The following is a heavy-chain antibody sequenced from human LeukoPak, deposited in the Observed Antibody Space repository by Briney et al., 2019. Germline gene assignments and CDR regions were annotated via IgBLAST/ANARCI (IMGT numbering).Heavy chain of an antibody. CDR3: ARDGAATVAGYAFDI. Sequence: SETLSLTCAVSGGSINSSSCYWGWIRQPPGKGLEWIGSIYYSGDTYYNPSLKSRVTISVDTSKSQFSLRLNFVTAADTAVYYCARDGAATVAGYAFDIWGQGTMVTVSS. D-gene: IGHD6-19*01. J-gene: IGHJ3*02. CDR1: GGSINSSSCY. V-gene: IGHV4-39*07. CDR2: IYYSGDT.